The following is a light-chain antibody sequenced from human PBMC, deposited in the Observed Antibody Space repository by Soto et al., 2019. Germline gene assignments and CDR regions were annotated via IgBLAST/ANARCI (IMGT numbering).Light chain of an antibody. CDR2: DVT. J-gene: IGLJ2*01. CDR3: SSYTSSSTVI. Sequence: QSALTQPASVSGSPGQSITISCTGTSSDVGGYNYVSWYQQHPGKAPKLMIFDVTNRPSEISNRFSGSKSGNTASLTISGLQADDEADYYCSSYTSSSTVIFGGGTKLTVL. V-gene: IGLV2-14*03. CDR1: SSDVGGYNY.